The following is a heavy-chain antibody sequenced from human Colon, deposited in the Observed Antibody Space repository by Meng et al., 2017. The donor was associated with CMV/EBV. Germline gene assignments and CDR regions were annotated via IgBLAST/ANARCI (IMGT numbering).Heavy chain of an antibody. D-gene: IGHD3-10*01. V-gene: IGHV3-30*02. CDR1: RFTFSSYG. CDR2: IRYDGSNK. CDR3: AKDRGEYFDY. Sequence: GESLKISCAASRFTFSSYGMHWVRQAPGKGLEWVAFIRYDGSNKYYADSVKGRFTISRDNSKNTLYLQMNSLRAEDTAVYYCAKDRGEYFDYWGQGTLVTVSS. J-gene: IGHJ4*02.